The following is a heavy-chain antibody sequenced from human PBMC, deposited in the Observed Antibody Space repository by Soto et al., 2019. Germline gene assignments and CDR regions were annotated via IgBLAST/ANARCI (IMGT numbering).Heavy chain of an antibody. D-gene: IGHD3-10*01. CDR1: GGSIVSDGYS. Sequence: QLQLQESGSGLVKPSQTLSLTCAVSGGSIVSDGYSWSWIRQPPGKGLEWIANMYHSGSTYYNPSLKRRVIISIDRSKNQFSLKLSSVTAADTAVYYCARENSLVGERGVFDYWGLGSLVTVSS. V-gene: IGHV4-30-2*01. J-gene: IGHJ4*02. CDR2: MYHSGST. CDR3: ARENSLVGERGVFDY.